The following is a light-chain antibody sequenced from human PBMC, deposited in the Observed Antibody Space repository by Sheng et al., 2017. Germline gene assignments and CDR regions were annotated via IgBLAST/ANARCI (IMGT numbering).Light chain of an antibody. CDR3: QQYDSPQIT. Sequence: EIVLTQSPGTLSLSPGERATLSCRASQSVSSSYLAWYQQKPGQAPRLLIYGASSRATGIPDRFSGSGSGADFTLTISRLEPEDIATYYCQQYDSPQITFGQGTRLEIK. CDR2: GAS. J-gene: IGKJ5*01. CDR1: QSVSSSY. V-gene: IGKV3-20*01.